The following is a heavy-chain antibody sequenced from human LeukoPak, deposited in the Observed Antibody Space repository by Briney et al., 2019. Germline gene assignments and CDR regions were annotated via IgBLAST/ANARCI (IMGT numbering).Heavy chain of an antibody. CDR1: GGSIRSGGYY. J-gene: IGHJ4*02. CDR3: ARDGRASSTSLN. CDR2: IYYSGST. Sequence: SETLSLTCTVSGGSIRSGGYYWSWIRQHPGKGLEWTGYIYYSGSTYYNPSLKSRVTISVDTSKNQFSLKLSSVTAADTAVYYCARDGRASSTSLNWGQGTLVTVSS. D-gene: IGHD2-2*01. V-gene: IGHV4-31*03.